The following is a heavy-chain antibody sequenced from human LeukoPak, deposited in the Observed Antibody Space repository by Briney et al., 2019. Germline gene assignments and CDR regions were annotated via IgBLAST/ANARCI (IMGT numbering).Heavy chain of an antibody. CDR3: AKDRDYSASGNYYYYYFDS. CDR2: ISGYGGTT. CDR1: GFTFSTYD. J-gene: IGHJ4*02. D-gene: IGHD3-10*01. V-gene: IGHV3-23*01. Sequence: PGGSLRLSCAASGFTFSTYDMNWVRQAPGKGLEWVSAISGYGGTTYYADSVKGRFTISRDNSKNTLYLQMNSLRAEDTAVYYCAKDRDYSASGNYYYYYFDSWGQGTLVTVS.